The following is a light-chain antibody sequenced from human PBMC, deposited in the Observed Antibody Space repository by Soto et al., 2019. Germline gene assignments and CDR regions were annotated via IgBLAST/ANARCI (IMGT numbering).Light chain of an antibody. CDR1: QSVSSN. V-gene: IGKV3-15*01. J-gene: IGKJ5*01. CDR3: QQYNNWPLT. Sequence: EKVMTQSRATLSVSPVERATLSCRASQSVSSNLAWYQQKPGQAPRLLIYGASSRATGIPVRFSGSGSGTEFTLTISSLQSEDFAVYYCQQYNNWPLTFGQGTRLEIK. CDR2: GAS.